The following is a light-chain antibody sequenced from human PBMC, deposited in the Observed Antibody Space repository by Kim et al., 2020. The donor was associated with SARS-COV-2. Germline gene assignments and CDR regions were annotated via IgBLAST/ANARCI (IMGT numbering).Light chain of an antibody. CDR2: GKD. J-gene: IGLJ1*01. Sequence: SSELTQDPAVSVALGQTVRITCQGDSLRSYYASWYQQKPGQAPVLVIYGKDNRPSGIPDRFSGSSSGNTASLTITGAQAEDEADYYCSPRDSSGYHYVFG. V-gene: IGLV3-19*01. CDR3: SPRDSSGYHYV. CDR1: SLRSYY.